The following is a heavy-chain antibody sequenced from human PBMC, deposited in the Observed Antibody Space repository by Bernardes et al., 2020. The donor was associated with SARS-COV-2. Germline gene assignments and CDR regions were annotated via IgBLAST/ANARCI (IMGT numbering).Heavy chain of an antibody. CDR1: GYTFTDYY. D-gene: IGHD1-26*01. CDR3: APSGSSFYFDY. V-gene: IGHV1-2*02. CDR2: INPKSGGT. Sequence: ASMKVSCKASGYTFTDYYMHWVRQAPGQGPEWMGWINPKSGGTKYAQKFQGRVTMTRDTSVNTAFMDLSSLRSDDTAVYYCAPSGSSFYFDYWGQGTLVSVSS. J-gene: IGHJ4*02.